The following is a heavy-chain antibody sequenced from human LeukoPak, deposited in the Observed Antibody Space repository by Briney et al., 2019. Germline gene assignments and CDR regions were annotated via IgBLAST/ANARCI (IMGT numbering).Heavy chain of an antibody. D-gene: IGHD2-2*02. V-gene: IGHV1-8*01. Sequence: ASVKVSCKASGYTFTSYDINWVRQAPGQGLEWMGWMNPNSGNTGYAQKFQGRVTMTRNTSISTAYMELSSLRSEDTAVYYCARSRIVVVPAAIRTHSGSYDAFDIWGQGTMVTVSS. J-gene: IGHJ3*02. CDR3: ARSRIVVVPAAIRTHSGSYDAFDI. CDR1: GYTFTSYD. CDR2: MNPNSGNT.